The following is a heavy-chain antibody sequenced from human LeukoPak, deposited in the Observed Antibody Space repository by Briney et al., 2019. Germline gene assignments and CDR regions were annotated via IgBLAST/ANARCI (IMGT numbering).Heavy chain of an antibody. D-gene: IGHD7-27*01. CDR3: ARLSRDNDWGSY. CDR1: GFTFSSYW. V-gene: IGHV3-7*01. J-gene: IGHJ4*02. Sequence: PGGSLRLSCAASGFTFSSYWMSWVRPAPGKGLEWVANIKEDGSEKYYVDSVKGRFTISRDNAKNSLYLQMNSLRPEDTAVYYCARLSRDNDWGSYWGQGTLVTVSS. CDR2: IKEDGSEK.